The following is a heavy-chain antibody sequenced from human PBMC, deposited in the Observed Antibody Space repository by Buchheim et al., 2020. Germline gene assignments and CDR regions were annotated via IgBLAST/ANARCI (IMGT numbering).Heavy chain of an antibody. CDR1: GFTFSSYG. V-gene: IGHV3-33*01. J-gene: IGHJ6*02. D-gene: IGHD7-27*01. Sequence: QVQLVESGGGVVQPGRSLRLSCAASGFTFSSYGMHWVRQAPGKGLEWVAVIWYDGSNKYYADSVKGRFTISRDNSKNPLYLQMNSLRAEDTAVYYCARYLSGYYGMDVWGQGTT. CDR3: ARYLSGYYGMDV. CDR2: IWYDGSNK.